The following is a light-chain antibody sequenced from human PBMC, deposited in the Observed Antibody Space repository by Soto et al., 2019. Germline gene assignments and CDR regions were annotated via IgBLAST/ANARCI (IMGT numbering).Light chain of an antibody. Sequence: QPVLTQSPSASASLGASVKLTCTLTTGPSTYAIAWHQQQPGRGPRYLLKINSDGSHNRGDGIPDRFSGSSSGAERYLTISSLQSEDEADYYCQTWGTGIWVFGGGTKVTVL. V-gene: IGLV4-69*01. J-gene: IGLJ3*02. CDR2: INSDGSH. CDR1: TGPSTYA. CDR3: QTWGTGIWV.